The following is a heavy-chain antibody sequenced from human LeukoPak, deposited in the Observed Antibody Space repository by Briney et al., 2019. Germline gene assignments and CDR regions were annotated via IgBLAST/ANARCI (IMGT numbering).Heavy chain of an antibody. V-gene: IGHV4-59*08. J-gene: IGHJ4*02. CDR3: ARGWGYFDS. CDR2: IYYSGST. Sequence: SETLSLTCTVSGGSVSSYYLSWIRQPPGKGLEWIGYIYYSGSTNYSPSLKSRITISVDTSKNQFSLKLSSVTAADTAVYYCARGWGYFDSWGQGTLVTVSS. D-gene: IGHD7-27*01. CDR1: GGSVSSYY.